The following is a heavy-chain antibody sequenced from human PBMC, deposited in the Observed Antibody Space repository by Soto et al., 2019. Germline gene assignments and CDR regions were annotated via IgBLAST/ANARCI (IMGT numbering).Heavy chain of an antibody. D-gene: IGHD6-19*01. Sequence: EVQLLESGGGLVQPGGSRRLSCTASGFAFTNFEMSWARQASGKGLEWVSFISVSGGGTHYADSVKGRFTISRDNSKNTLYLQMNSLRVEDMAVYYCVKGGWLDDWGQGTLVTVSS. V-gene: IGHV3-23*01. CDR2: ISVSGGGT. CDR1: GFAFTNFE. J-gene: IGHJ4*02. CDR3: VKGGWLDD.